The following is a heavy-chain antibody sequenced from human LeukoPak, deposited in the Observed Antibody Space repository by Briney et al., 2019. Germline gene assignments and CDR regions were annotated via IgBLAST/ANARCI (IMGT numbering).Heavy chain of an antibody. CDR3: ARRTYNIWPGTEYGCLYCDL. D-gene: IGHD3-9*01. J-gene: IGHJ2*01. Sequence: SETLTLTCTVSGGSFCSYNTNWVWIRQPPGKGLEWVGSIFYSGSTFYNPSLKSRVTISVDTSKNQFSLRLSSVTAADTAVFYCARRTYNIWPGTEYGCLYCDLEDQGTVVIVSS. V-gene: IGHV4-39*01. CDR2: IFYSGST. CDR1: GGSFCSYNTN.